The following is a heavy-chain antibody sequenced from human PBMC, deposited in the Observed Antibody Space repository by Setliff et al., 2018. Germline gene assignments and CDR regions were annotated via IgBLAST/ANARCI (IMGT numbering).Heavy chain of an antibody. CDR1: GGSLSSFY. CDR3: ARGSTGAYDP. D-gene: IGHD7-27*01. J-gene: IGHJ5*02. V-gene: IGHV4-59*01. Sequence: SETLSLTCTVSGGSLSSFYWSWIRQSPGRGLDWIGYIDHNGETNYNPSLKSRVLISVDTSKNQLSLRVTSVTAADTAVYYCARGSTGAYDPWGQGTLVTVSS. CDR2: IDHNGET.